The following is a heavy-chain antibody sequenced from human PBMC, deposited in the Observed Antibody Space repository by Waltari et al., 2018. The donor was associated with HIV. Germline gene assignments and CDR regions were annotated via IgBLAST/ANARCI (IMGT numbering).Heavy chain of an antibody. CDR1: NSSISAKH. V-gene: IGHV3-53*01. CDR2: IYPDDTT. J-gene: IGHJ5*02. Sequence: EVLLAESGGGLIQPGGSLGLSCTASNSSISAKHATWTRQAPGGSLEWVAVIYPDDTTHYADSVSGRFTISRAKSRTKVFLLMNSLFVDDTATYFCATGVRYYGPWGQGTRVTVSS. D-gene: IGHD3-22*01. CDR3: ATGVRYYGP.